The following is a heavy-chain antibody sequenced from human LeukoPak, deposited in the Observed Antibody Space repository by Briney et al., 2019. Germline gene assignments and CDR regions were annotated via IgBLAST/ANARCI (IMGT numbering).Heavy chain of an antibody. Sequence: PSQTLSLTCTVSGGSISSGDYYWSWIRQPPGKGLEWIGYIYYSGSTYYNPSLKSRVTMSVDTSKNQFSLKLSSVTAADTAVYYCARQQQLDPYYFDYWGQGTLVTVSS. V-gene: IGHV4-30-4*08. J-gene: IGHJ4*02. D-gene: IGHD6-13*01. CDR3: ARQQQLDPYYFDY. CDR1: GGSISSGDYY. CDR2: IYYSGST.